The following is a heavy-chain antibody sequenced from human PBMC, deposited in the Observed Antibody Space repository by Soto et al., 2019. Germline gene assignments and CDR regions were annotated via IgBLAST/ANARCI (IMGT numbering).Heavy chain of an antibody. J-gene: IGHJ3*02. CDR1: GYTFTRYG. V-gene: IGHV1-18*01. CDR3: ARAKKIVTGYYDAFDI. CDR2: ISAYNGNT. D-gene: IGHD3-9*01. Sequence: ASVKVSCKASGYTFTRYGISWVRQAPGQGLEWMGGISAYNGNTNYAQKLQGRVTMTTDTSTSTAYMELRSLRSDDTAVYYCARAKKIVTGYYDAFDIWGQGTMVTVSS.